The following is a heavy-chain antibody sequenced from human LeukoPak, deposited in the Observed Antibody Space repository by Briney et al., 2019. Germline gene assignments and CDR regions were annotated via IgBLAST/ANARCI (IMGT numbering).Heavy chain of an antibody. CDR2: IVVGSGNT. CDR1: GFTFTSSA. CDR3: AADPDSSGWYGGGDY. V-gene: IGHV1-58*02. J-gene: IGHJ4*02. D-gene: IGHD6-19*01. Sequence: SVKVSCKASGFTFTSSAMQWVRQARGQRLEWIGWIVVGSGNTNYAQKFQERVTITRDMSTRTGYMELSSLRSEDTAVYYCAADPDSSGWYGGGDYWGQGTLVTVSS.